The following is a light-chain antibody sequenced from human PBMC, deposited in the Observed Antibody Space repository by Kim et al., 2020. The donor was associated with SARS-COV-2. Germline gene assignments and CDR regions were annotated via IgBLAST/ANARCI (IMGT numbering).Light chain of an antibody. CDR1: QSVSINY. V-gene: IGKV3-20*01. CDR2: GAS. Sequence: EIVLTQSPGTLSLSPGERATLSYRASQSVSINYLAWYQQKPGQAPRLLIYGASSRATGIPDRFSGSGSGTEFTLTISRLEPEDFAVYYCQQYGSSPPYTFGQGTKLEI. J-gene: IGKJ2*01. CDR3: QQYGSSPPYT.